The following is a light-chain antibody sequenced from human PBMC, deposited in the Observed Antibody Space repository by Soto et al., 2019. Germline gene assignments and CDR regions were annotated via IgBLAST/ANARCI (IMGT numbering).Light chain of an antibody. CDR2: GAS. CDR1: LSVSSN. CDR3: QQYNNWPLT. Sequence: EILMTQSPSTLSVSPGERATLSCRASLSVSSNLAWYQQKPGQAPRLLIYGASTRATGIPVRLSGSGSGTEFTLTISSLPSEDFAVYYCQQYNNWPLTFGGGTKVDIK. V-gene: IGKV3-15*01. J-gene: IGKJ4*01.